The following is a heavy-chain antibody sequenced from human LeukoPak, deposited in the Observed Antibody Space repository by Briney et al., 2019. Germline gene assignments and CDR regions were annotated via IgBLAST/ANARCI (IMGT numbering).Heavy chain of an antibody. D-gene: IGHD3-16*01. V-gene: IGHV4-31*03. J-gene: IGHJ5*02. CDR1: GGSISSGDYY. CDR3: ARESRLRGTDWFDP. CDR2: VSHSGPT. Sequence: PSETLSLTCTVSGGSISSGDYYWTWIRQHPAKGLEWIGYVSHSGPTDIDPSLKSRASISVDTSTNQFSLRLTSVTAADTAKYYCARESRLRGTDWFDPWGQGTLVTVSS.